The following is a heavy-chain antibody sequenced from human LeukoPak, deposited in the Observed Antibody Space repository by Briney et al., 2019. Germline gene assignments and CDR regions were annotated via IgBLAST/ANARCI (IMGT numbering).Heavy chain of an antibody. CDR1: GFTFSSYS. CDR2: ISSSSSTI. CDR3: ARGIYSSGWYGAFDI. J-gene: IGHJ3*02. V-gene: IGHV3-48*04. Sequence: PGGSLRLSCAASGFTFSSYSMNWVRQAPGKGRERVSYISSSSSTIYYADSVKGRFTISRDNAKNSLYLQMNSLRAEDTAVYYCARGIYSSGWYGAFDIWGQGTMVTVSS. D-gene: IGHD6-19*01.